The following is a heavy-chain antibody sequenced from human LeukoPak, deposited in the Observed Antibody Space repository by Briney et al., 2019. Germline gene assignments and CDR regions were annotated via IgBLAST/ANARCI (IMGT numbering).Heavy chain of an antibody. Sequence: ASVKVSCKASGYTFTGYYMHWVRQAPGQGLEWMGWINPNSGGTNYAQKFQGRVTISVDTSKNQFSLKLSSVTAADTAVYYCASTKVVVYFHYWGQGTLVTVSS. CDR2: INPNSGGT. V-gene: IGHV1-2*02. CDR1: GYTFTGYY. D-gene: IGHD2-15*01. CDR3: ASTKVVVYFHY. J-gene: IGHJ4*02.